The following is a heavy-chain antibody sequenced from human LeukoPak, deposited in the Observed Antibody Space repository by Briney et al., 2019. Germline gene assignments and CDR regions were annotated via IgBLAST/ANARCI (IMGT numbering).Heavy chain of an antibody. CDR3: ARAPYGSGSYGAHFDY. J-gene: IGHJ4*02. CDR2: IYYSGST. D-gene: IGHD3-10*01. CDR1: GGYITGYY. V-gene: IGHV4-59*12. Sequence: SETLSLTCSVSGGYITGYYWSWIRQPPGEGLEWIGYIYYSGSTYYNPSLKSRVTISVDTSKNQFSLKLSSVTAADTAVYYCARAPYGSGSYGAHFDYWGQGTLVTVSS.